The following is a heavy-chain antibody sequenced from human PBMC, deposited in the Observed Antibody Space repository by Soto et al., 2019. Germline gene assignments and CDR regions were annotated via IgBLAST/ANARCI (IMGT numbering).Heavy chain of an antibody. V-gene: IGHV3-30*18. CDR2: ISYDGSNK. CDR1: GFTFSSYV. J-gene: IGHJ4*02. CDR3: AKNSGYRYVFPTDC. D-gene: IGHD5-18*01. Sequence: QVQLVESGGGVVQPGRSLRLSCAASGFTFSSYVMHWVRQAPGKGLEWVALISYDGSNKYYADSVKGRFTISRDNSKNTLYLQMNSLRAEDSAVYYCAKNSGYRYVFPTDCWGQGTLVTVSS.